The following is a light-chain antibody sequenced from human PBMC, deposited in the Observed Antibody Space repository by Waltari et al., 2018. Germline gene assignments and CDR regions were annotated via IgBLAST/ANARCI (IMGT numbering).Light chain of an antibody. V-gene: IGLV2-14*03. J-gene: IGLJ2*01. Sequence: HSALTQPASVSGSPGQSITISCTATSSDVGGYHYVSWYQQHPGKAPKLMIFDVSYRPSGISNRFSGSKSGNTASLTISGLQAEDEADYYCSSYISSDTLELFGGGTSLTVL. CDR1: SSDVGGYHY. CDR3: SSYISSDTLEL. CDR2: DVS.